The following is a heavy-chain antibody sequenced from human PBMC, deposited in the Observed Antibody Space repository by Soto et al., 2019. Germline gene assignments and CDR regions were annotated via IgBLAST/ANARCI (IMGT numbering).Heavy chain of an antibody. D-gene: IGHD4-17*01. V-gene: IGHV3-15*01. CDR3: SFQESTTVTTFEF. CDR1: GFSFTNVW. J-gene: IGHJ4*02. CDR2: IKSKTDGGTT. Sequence: GGSLRLSCAASGFSFTNVWTSWVRQAPGKGLEWVGRIKSKTDGGTTDYPAPVKGRFTISRDDSKTTLFLQMESLKTEDTAVYYCSFQESTTVTTFEFWGQGTLVTVSS.